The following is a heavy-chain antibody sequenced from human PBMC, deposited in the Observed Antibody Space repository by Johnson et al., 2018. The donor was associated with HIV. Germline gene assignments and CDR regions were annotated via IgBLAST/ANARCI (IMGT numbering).Heavy chain of an antibody. CDR2: INWNGGST. V-gene: IGHV3-20*04. CDR1: GFTFDDYG. Sequence: VQLVESGGGVVRPGGSLRLSCAAAGFTFDDYGMSWVRQAPGKGLEWVSGINWNGGSTGYADSVKGRFTISRDNATNSLYLQMNSLRAEDTALYYCARDRREDGYCTNGVCYLRPGAFDIWGQGTMVTVSS. D-gene: IGHD2-8*01. CDR3: ARDRREDGYCTNGVCYLRPGAFDI. J-gene: IGHJ3*02.